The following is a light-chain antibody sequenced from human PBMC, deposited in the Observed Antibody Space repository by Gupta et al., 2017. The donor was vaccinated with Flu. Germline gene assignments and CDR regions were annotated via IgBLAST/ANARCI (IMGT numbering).Light chain of an antibody. CDR3: HTSDSGRNSGL. CDR1: RSNIGVNP. V-gene: IGLV1-51*02. Sequence: VTISCSGGRSNIGVNPVSWYQHLPGTAPNLVIFEDNRRPSGVPDRFSGSKSGTSATLGTTGLQTGEEADYYCHTSDSGRNSGLFGGGTKLTVL. J-gene: IGLJ2*01. CDR2: EDN.